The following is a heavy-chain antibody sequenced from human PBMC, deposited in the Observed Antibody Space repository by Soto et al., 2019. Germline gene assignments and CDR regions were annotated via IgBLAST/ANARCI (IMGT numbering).Heavy chain of an antibody. CDR2: IGAAGDT. CDR3: AREAPGCRNGLCYNCPDY. D-gene: IGHD2-8*01. Sequence: GGSLRLSCAASGFTFSTSDFHWVRQVKGKGLERVSAIGAAGDTYYAASVKGRFTISRENAKNSVYLQMDSLSAGDTAVDDCAREAPGCRNGLCYNCPDYWGHVTLFTVSS. CDR1: GFTFSTSD. V-gene: IGHV3-13*01. J-gene: IGHJ4*01.